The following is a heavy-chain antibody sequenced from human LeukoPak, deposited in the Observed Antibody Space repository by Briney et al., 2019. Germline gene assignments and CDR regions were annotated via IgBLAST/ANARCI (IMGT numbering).Heavy chain of an antibody. J-gene: IGHJ4*02. CDR2: VIPIFGTA. D-gene: IGHD3-10*01. V-gene: IGHV1-69*05. Sequence: SVKVSCKASGGTFSSYAISWVRQAPGQGLEWMGGVIPIFGTANYAQKFQGRVTITTDESTSTAYMELSSLRSEDTAVYYCEVMVRGVKTSDYWGQGTLVTVSS. CDR3: EVMVRGVKTSDY. CDR1: GGTFSSYA.